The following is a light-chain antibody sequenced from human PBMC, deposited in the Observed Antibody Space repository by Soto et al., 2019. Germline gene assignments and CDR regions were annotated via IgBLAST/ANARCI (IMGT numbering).Light chain of an antibody. V-gene: IGKV1-5*03. CDR3: QQYHSWLT. Sequence: DIQMTQSPSTLSAFVGDRVSITCRASQSIHSWLAWYQQKPGKAPQLLIYQASTLQSGVPSRFSGSGSGTEFTLPIRSLQPDDSATYYCQQYHSWLTFGQGTRLEIK. J-gene: IGKJ5*01. CDR1: QSIHSW. CDR2: QAS.